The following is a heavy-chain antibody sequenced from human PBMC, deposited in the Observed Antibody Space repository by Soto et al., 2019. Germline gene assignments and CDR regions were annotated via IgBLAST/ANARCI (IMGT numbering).Heavy chain of an antibody. CDR2: IYYSGST. D-gene: IGHD6-6*01. V-gene: IGHV4-31*03. CDR1: GGSISSGGYY. Sequence: PSETLSLTCTVSGGSISSGGYYWIWIRQHPGKGLEWIGYIYYSGSTYYNPSLKSRVTISVDTSKNQFSLKLSSVTAADTAVYYCASLIAALRYGDYYCYGMDVWGQGTTVTGSS. J-gene: IGHJ6*02. CDR3: ASLIAALRYGDYYCYGMDV.